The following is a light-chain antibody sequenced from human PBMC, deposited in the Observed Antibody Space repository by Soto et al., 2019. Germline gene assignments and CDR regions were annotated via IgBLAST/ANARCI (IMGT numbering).Light chain of an antibody. V-gene: IGLV2-23*02. Sequence: QSVLTQPASVSGSPGQSITISCTGTSSDVGSYNLVSWYQQHPGKAPKLMIYEVTKRPSGVPDRFSGSKSGNTASLTVSGLQAEDEADYFCCSHAGDNTYVFGTGTKLTVL. CDR2: EVT. J-gene: IGLJ1*01. CDR3: CSHAGDNTYV. CDR1: SSDVGSYNL.